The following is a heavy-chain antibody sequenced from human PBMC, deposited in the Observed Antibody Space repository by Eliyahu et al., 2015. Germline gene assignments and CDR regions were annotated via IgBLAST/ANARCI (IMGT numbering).Heavy chain of an antibody. CDR3: AXEGGXEAAWGIYCSSTSCPPPTFDL. CDR1: GGTFSSYT. J-gene: IGHJ2*01. V-gene: IGHV1-69*04. CDR2: IIPILGIA. Sequence: SCKASGGTFSSYTISWVRQAPGQGLEWMGRIIPILGIANYAQKFQGRVTITADKSTSTAYMELSSLRSEDTAVYYCAXEGGXEAAWGIYCSSTSCPPPTFDLWGRGTLVTVSS. D-gene: IGHD2-2*01.